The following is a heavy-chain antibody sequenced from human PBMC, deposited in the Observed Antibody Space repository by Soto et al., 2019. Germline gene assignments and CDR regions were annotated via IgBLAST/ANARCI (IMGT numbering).Heavy chain of an antibody. Sequence: QVQLVESGGGVVQPGRSLRLSCAASGFTFSSYAMHWVRQAPGKGLEWVAVISYDGSNKYYADSVKGRFTISRDNSKNTLYLQMNSLRAEDTAVYYCARPRNAFFCSSTSCYRGNPLSRWGQGTLVTVSS. J-gene: IGHJ4*02. D-gene: IGHD2-2*02. CDR3: ARPRNAFFCSSTSCYRGNPLSR. CDR1: GFTFSSYA. V-gene: IGHV3-30-3*01. CDR2: ISYDGSNK.